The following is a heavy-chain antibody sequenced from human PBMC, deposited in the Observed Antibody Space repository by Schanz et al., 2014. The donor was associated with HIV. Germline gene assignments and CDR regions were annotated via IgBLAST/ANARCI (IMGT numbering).Heavy chain of an antibody. D-gene: IGHD3-10*01. CDR2: ISGSGIST. V-gene: IGHV3-23*01. CDR1: GFTFSNYG. Sequence: VQLLESGGGLVQPGGSLRLSCVASGFTFSNYGMSWVRQAPGKGLEWVSTISGSGISTYYADSVKGRFTISRDNSKNTLYLQMNSLRAEDSAVYYCAKGQRGVVRGDIDCWGQGTLVTVSS. CDR3: AKGQRGVVRGDIDC. J-gene: IGHJ4*02.